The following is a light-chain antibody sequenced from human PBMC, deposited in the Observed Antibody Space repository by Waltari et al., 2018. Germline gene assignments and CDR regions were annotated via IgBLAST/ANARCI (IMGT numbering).Light chain of an antibody. CDR3: QHYGSSPTWI. CDR2: AAS. CDR1: QTVNSDF. J-gene: IGKJ1*01. Sequence: EIVLTQSPGTLSLSPGERAKLSCRASQTVNSDFLTWYQQKPGQPPRLLIYAASHRATDTPHRFSGGGSGTEFTLTISRVEPEDFAVYYCQHYGSSPTWIFGQGTKEEIK. V-gene: IGKV3-20*01.